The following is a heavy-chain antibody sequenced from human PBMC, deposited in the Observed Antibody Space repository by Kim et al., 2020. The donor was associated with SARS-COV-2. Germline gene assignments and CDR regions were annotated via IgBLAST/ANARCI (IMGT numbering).Heavy chain of an antibody. V-gene: IGHV1-2*02. D-gene: IGHD6-13*01. CDR2: INPNSGGT. CDR3: ARAIAAAGPHKNWFDP. CDR1: GYTFTGYY. Sequence: ASVKVSCKASGYTFTGYYMHWVRQAPGQGLEWMGWINPNSGGTNYAQKFQGRVTMTRDTSISTAYMELSRLRSDDTAVYYCARAIAAAGPHKNWFDPWGQGTLVTVSS. J-gene: IGHJ5*02.